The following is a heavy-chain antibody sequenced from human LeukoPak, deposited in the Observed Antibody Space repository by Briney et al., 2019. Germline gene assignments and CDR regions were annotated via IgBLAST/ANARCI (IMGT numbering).Heavy chain of an antibody. Sequence: SETLSLTRTVSGGSISSYYWSWIRQPPGKGLEWIGYIYYSGSTNYNPSLKSRVTISVDTSKNQFSLKLSSVTAADTAVYYCAREVGTTGWFGPWGQGTLVTVSS. CDR1: GGSISSYY. CDR2: IYYSGST. V-gene: IGHV4-59*01. CDR3: AREVGTTGWFGP. J-gene: IGHJ5*02. D-gene: IGHD1-1*01.